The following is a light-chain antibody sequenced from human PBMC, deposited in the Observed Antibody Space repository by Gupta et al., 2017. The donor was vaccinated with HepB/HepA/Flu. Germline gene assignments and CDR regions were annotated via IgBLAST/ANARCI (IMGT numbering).Light chain of an antibody. CDR2: AAS. CDR3: QQVDNFPFT. CDR1: QAISSY. J-gene: IGKJ3*01. Sequence: DIQLTQSPSFLSASVGDRVTITCRASQAISSYLAWYQQRPGKAPNLLIYAASTLQRGVPSRFSGSGSGTEFTLTISSLQPEDSATYSCQQVDNFPFTFGPGTKVDIK. V-gene: IGKV1-9*01.